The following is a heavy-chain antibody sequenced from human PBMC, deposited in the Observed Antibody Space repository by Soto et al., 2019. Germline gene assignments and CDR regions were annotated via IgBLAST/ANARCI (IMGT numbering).Heavy chain of an antibody. V-gene: IGHV4-30-2*05. J-gene: IGHJ5*02. Sequence: TLSLTCAVSGVSSSSGGYSWSWIRQPPGKGLEWIGYMYYSGSTYYNPSLESRVAISLDTSRSQFSLTLHSVTAADTAIYYCARDRHNNFFDPWGQGTLVTVSS. CDR2: MYYSGST. CDR1: GVSSSSGGYS. D-gene: IGHD6-6*01. CDR3: ARDRHNNFFDP.